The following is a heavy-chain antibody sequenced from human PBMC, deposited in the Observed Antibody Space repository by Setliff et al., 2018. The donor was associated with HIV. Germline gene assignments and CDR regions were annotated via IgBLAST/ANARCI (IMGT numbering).Heavy chain of an antibody. CDR2: INHSGKT. CDR1: GGSFSGFY. D-gene: IGHD3-3*01. J-gene: IGHJ5*02. Sequence: TSETLSLTCAVYGGSFSGFYWSWIRQAPGKGLAWIGEINHSGKTNYNTYLKSRITLSVDTSENQFALKLASVTAADTAVYYCARGFTIFGVGFIADPTGNWFDPWGQGTLVTVSS. V-gene: IGHV4-34*01. CDR3: ARGFTIFGVGFIADPTGNWFDP.